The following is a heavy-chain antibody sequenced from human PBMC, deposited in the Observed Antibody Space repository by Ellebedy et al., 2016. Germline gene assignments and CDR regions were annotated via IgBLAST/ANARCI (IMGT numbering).Heavy chain of an antibody. CDR3: ARRADFSNYGWFDS. Sequence: GESLKISXKGSGYSFINYWIGWVRQMPGKGLEWMGIIHPDDSDTRYSPSFQGQVTISADKSISTAYLQWSSLKASDIAIYYCARRADFSNYGWFDSWGQGTLVTVSS. J-gene: IGHJ5*01. CDR1: GYSFINYW. D-gene: IGHD4-11*01. V-gene: IGHV5-51*01. CDR2: IHPDDSDT.